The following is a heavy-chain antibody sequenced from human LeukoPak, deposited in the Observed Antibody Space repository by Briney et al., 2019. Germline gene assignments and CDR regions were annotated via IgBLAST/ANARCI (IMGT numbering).Heavy chain of an antibody. D-gene: IGHD6-13*01. V-gene: IGHV1-8*03. J-gene: IGHJ5*02. CDR2: MNPNSGNT. CDR3: ARVGYSSSWSNWFDP. Sequence: GASVKVSCKASGGTFTSYDINWVRQATGQGLEWMGWMNPNSGNTGYAQKFQGRVTITRSTSISTAYMELSGLRSEDTAVYYCARVGYSSSWSNWFDPWGQGTLVTVSS. CDR1: GGTFTSYD.